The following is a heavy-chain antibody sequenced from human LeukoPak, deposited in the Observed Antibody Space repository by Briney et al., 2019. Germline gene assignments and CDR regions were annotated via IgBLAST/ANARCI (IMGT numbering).Heavy chain of an antibody. D-gene: IGHD2-2*01. CDR1: GGSIRSSYYY. CDR2: IYYSGST. CDR3: ATPYCSSTSCYPGEIDY. Sequence: SETLSLTCTVSGGSIRSSYYYWGWIRQPPGKGLEWIGSIYYSGSTYYNPSLKSRVTISVDTSKNQFSLKLSSVTAADTAVYYCATPYCSSTSCYPGEIDYWGQGTLVTVSS. J-gene: IGHJ4*02. V-gene: IGHV4-39*01.